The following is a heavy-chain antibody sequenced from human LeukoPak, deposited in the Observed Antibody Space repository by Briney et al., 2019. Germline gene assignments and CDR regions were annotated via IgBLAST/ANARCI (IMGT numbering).Heavy chain of an antibody. CDR2: IQYAGSNK. V-gene: IGHV3-30*02. D-gene: IGHD1-26*01. CDR1: GFTFSSYG. Sequence: GGSLTLSCAPSGFTFSSYGMHWVRQAPVKGMESVAFIQYAGSNKYYADSVKGRFTISRDNSKNTLYLQMNSLRAEDTAVDSSAKDLAVLSGFDYWGEGTLVTDSP. J-gene: IGHJ4*02. CDR3: AKDLAVLSGFDY.